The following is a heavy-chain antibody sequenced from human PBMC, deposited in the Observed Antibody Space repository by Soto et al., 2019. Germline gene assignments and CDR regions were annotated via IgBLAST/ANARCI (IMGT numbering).Heavy chain of an antibody. Sequence: GASVKVSCKASGYTFTSYGISWGRQAPGQGLEWMGWISAYNGNTNYAQKLQGRVTMTTDTSTSTAYMELRSLRSDDTAVYHCARVVARMTDAFDIWGQGTMVTVSS. D-gene: IGHD5-12*01. CDR3: ARVVARMTDAFDI. CDR2: ISAYNGNT. CDR1: GYTFTSYG. J-gene: IGHJ3*02. V-gene: IGHV1-18*01.